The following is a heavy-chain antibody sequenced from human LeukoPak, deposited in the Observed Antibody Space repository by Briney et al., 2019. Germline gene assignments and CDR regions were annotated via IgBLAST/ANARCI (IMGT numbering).Heavy chain of an antibody. CDR2: ISGSGDST. J-gene: IGHJ4*02. CDR1: GFTFSSYG. Sequence: PGGSLRLSCAASGFTFSSYGMNWVRQAPGKGLEWVSAISGSGDSTYYADSVKGRFTISRDNSKNTLCLQMNSLRAEDTAVYYCAKDRPSGSYYYYWGQGTLVTVSS. V-gene: IGHV3-23*01. D-gene: IGHD1-26*01. CDR3: AKDRPSGSYYYY.